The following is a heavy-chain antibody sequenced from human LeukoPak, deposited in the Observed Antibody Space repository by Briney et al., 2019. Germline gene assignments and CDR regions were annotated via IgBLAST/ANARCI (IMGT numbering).Heavy chain of an antibody. V-gene: IGHV1-3*03. CDR3: ARDPRYSYGPLYYFDY. J-gene: IGHJ4*02. CDR2: INAGNGNT. D-gene: IGHD5-18*01. Sequence: ASVKVSCKASGYTFTSYAMHWVRQAPGQRLEWMGWINAGNGNTKYSQEFQGRVTITRDTSASTAYMELSSLRSEDMAVYYCARDPRYSYGPLYYFDYWGQGTLVTVSS. CDR1: GYTFTSYA.